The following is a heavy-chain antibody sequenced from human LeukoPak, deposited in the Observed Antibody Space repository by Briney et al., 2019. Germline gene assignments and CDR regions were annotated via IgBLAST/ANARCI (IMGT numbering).Heavy chain of an antibody. CDR3: ASSMVRGVRNPNWFDP. CDR2: INHSGST. D-gene: IGHD3-10*01. V-gene: IGHV4-34*01. Sequence: PSETLSLTCAVYGVSFSGYYWSWIRQPPGKGLEWVGEINHSGSTNYNPSLKSRVTISVDTSKNQFSLKLSSVTAADTAVYYCASSMVRGVRNPNWFDPWGQGTLVTVSS. J-gene: IGHJ5*02. CDR1: GVSFSGYY.